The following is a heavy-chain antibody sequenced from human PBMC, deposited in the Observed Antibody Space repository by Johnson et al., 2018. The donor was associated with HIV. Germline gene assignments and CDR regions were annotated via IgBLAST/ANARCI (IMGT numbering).Heavy chain of an antibody. D-gene: IGHD7-27*01. J-gene: IGHJ3*02. CDR1: GFTFSSYA. Sequence: QVQLVESGGGLVKPGRSLKLSCSASGFTFSSYALHWVRQAPGKGLEWVAVISYDGSNKYYADSVKGRFTISRDNSKNTLYLQMNSLRAEDTAVYYCARAIGNWDAFDIWGQGTMVTVSS. CDR3: ARAIGNWDAFDI. V-gene: IGHV3-30-3*01. CDR2: ISYDGSNK.